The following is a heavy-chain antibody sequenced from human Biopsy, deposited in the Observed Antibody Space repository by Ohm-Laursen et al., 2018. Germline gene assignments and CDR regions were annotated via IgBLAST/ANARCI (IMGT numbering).Heavy chain of an antibody. CDR1: GASIDDYY. CDR2: INYRGNT. D-gene: IGHD2-2*01. V-gene: IGHV4-59*01. Sequence: SDTLSLTCTVSGASIDDYYWTWIRQAPGKTLEWIASINYRGNTNYNPSLKSRVTMSAHTSTNQFSLKLTSVTAADTAVYYCARDKITYCTSTSCDYFGMDVWGQGTTVTVSS. J-gene: IGHJ6*02. CDR3: ARDKITYCTSTSCDYFGMDV.